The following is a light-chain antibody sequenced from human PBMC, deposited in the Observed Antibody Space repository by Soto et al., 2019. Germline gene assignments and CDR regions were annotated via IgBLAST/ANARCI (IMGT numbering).Light chain of an antibody. Sequence: DIRMTQSPSSLSASVGARVTITCRASQSISSHLNWYQQKPGKAPNLLMYTASNLQSGVPSRFSGSGSGTDFTLTITRLEPEDASVYFCQQYTGPPTTFGQGTRLEIK. V-gene: IGKV1-39*01. CDR3: QQYTGPPTT. CDR1: QSISSH. J-gene: IGKJ5*01. CDR2: TAS.